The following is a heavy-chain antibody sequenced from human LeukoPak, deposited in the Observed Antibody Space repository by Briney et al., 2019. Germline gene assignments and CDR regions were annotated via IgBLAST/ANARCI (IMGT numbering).Heavy chain of an antibody. J-gene: IGHJ4*02. V-gene: IGHV3-23*01. Sequence: GGSLRLSCAASGFTFSSYGMSWVRQAPGKGLEWVSAISGSGGSTYYADSVKGRFTISRDNSKNTLYLQMGSLRAEDMAVYYCARDMYSSSWYYFDYWGQGTLVSVSS. CDR3: ARDMYSSSWYYFDY. CDR2: ISGSGGST. CDR1: GFTFSSYG. D-gene: IGHD6-13*01.